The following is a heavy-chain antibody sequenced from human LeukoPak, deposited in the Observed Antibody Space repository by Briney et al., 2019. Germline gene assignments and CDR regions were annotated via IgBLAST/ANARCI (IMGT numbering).Heavy chain of an antibody. CDR2: INPNSGGT. CDR3: AKGRVVAGTKSLTYNWLDP. Sequence: GASVKVSCKASGYTFTGYYMHWVRQAPGQGLEWMGWINPNSGGTKYAQKFQGRVTMTRDTSISQAYMGLSRLRSDDTAVYYCAKGRVVAGTKSLTYNWLDPWGQGTLVTVSS. J-gene: IGHJ5*02. V-gene: IGHV1-2*02. D-gene: IGHD6-19*01. CDR1: GYTFTGYY.